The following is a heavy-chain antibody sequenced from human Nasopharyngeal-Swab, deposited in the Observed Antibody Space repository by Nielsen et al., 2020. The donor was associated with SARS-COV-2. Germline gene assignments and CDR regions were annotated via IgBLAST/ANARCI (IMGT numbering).Heavy chain of an antibody. D-gene: IGHD2-15*01. J-gene: IGHJ4*02. CDR1: NASISSDNYY. CDR2: VYYTGGT. V-gene: IGHV4-61*01. CDR3: ARMDAAIDY. Sequence: SETLSLTCTVSNASISSDNYYWTWIRQPPGKGLEWVGYVYYTGGTSYNPSLKSRVTISLDTSKNQFSLRLTSVTAADTAVYYCARMDAAIDYWGQGTLVTVSS.